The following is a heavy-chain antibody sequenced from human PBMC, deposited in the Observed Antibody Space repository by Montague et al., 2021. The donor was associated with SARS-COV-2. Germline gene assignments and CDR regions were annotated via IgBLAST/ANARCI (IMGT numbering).Heavy chain of an antibody. Sequence: SETLSLTCAVYGGSFSDYHWTWIRQSPGGGLEWIGQINHGGSTKYNPSLKSRVTISIDTSKNQFSLKLTSVTAADTVVYYCARGAPGYWGQGTLVTVSS. CDR2: INHGGST. CDR1: GGSFSDYH. D-gene: IGHD1-1*01. V-gene: IGHV4-34*01. J-gene: IGHJ4*02. CDR3: ARGAPGY.